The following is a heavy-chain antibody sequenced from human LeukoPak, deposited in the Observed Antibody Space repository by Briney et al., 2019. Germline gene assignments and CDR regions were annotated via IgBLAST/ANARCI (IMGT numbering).Heavy chain of an antibody. Sequence: SGGSLRLSCAASGFTFSDYYMSWIRQAPGKGLEWVSYISSSGSTIYYADSVKGRFTISRDNAKNSLYLQMNSLRAEDTAVYYCARAGPLWSGYYSPENFDYWGQGTLVTVSS. CDR3: ARAGPLWSGYYSPENFDY. J-gene: IGHJ4*02. CDR1: GFTFSDYY. CDR2: ISSSGSTI. V-gene: IGHV3-11*04. D-gene: IGHD3-3*01.